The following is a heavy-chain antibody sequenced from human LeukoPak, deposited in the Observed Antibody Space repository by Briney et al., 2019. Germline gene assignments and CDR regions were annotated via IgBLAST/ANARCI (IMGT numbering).Heavy chain of an antibody. CDR1: GVSISSGNYY. CDR3: VRDRGDYSGDPGYFDF. CDR2: LSSIGST. V-gene: IGHV4-31*03. J-gene: IGHJ4*02. Sequence: PSQTLSLTCTASGVSISSGNYYWTWIRQRPGKGLEWLGCLSSIGSTYYNPSLKSRLSISVGTSKNQFSLSLTSVTAADTALYYCVRDRGDYSGDPGYFDFWGQGIQVTASS. D-gene: IGHD4-23*01.